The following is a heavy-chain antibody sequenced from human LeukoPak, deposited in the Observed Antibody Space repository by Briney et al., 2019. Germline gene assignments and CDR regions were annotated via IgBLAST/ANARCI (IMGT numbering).Heavy chain of an antibody. D-gene: IGHD4-17*01. Sequence: PSETLSLTCTVSGGSISSYYWSWTRQPPGKGLEWIGYIYYSGSTNYNPSLKSRVTISVDTSKNQFSLKLSSVTAADTAVYYCARYGAYGDYVSHRYYYYMDVWGKGTTVTVSS. V-gene: IGHV4-59*01. CDR2: IYYSGST. CDR1: GGSISSYY. CDR3: ARYGAYGDYVSHRYYYYMDV. J-gene: IGHJ6*03.